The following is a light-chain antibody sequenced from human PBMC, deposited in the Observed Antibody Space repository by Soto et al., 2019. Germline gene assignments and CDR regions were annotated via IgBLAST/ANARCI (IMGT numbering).Light chain of an antibody. CDR1: QSVTSKY. CDR3: QQYGSSVQ. J-gene: IGKJ4*02. Sequence: EIVLTQSPETLSLSPGERATLSCRASQSVTSKYLAWYQQKPGQAPRLLLHGASNRDTGIPARFSGSGSGTDFTLTISRLEPEDFELYYCQQYGSSVQFGGGTKVEIK. V-gene: IGKV3-20*01. CDR2: GAS.